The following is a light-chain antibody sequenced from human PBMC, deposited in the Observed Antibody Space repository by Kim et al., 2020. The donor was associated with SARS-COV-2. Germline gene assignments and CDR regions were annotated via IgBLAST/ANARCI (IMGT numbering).Light chain of an antibody. J-gene: IGKJ1*01. CDR3: LQYYSYPST. CDR1: QGIGNY. CDR2: DVF. Sequence: ASVGDRVTLTCRASQGIGNYLAWYQQRPGKVPKRLIYDVFNLQSGVPSRFSGSGSGTEFTLTISSLQPEDFATYYCLQYYSYPSTFGQGTKVDIK. V-gene: IGKV1-17*03.